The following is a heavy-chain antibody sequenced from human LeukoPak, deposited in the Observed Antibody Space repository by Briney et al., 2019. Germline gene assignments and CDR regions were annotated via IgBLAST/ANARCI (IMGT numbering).Heavy chain of an antibody. J-gene: IGHJ4*02. CDR3: ARDPRGEPYYFDY. Sequence: GGSLRLSCAASGFTFSSYAMNWVRQAPGKGLEWVSGISGSGGITNYADSVKGRFTISRDNSKNTLYLQMNSLRAEDTAVYYCARDPRGEPYYFDYWGQGTLVTVSS. CDR1: GFTFSSYA. V-gene: IGHV3-23*01. CDR2: ISGSGGIT. D-gene: IGHD1-14*01.